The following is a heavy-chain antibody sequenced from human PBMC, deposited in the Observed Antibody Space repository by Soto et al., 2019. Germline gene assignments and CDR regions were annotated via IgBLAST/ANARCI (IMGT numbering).Heavy chain of an antibody. CDR3: ARSIASPNWFDP. Sequence: SETLSLTCAVSGCSISSGDYYWCWIRQPPGKGLEWIGYIYYSGSTYYNPSLKSRVSISVDTSKNQFSLKLSSVTAADTAVYYCARSIASPNWFDPWGQGTLVTVSS. V-gene: IGHV4-30-4*01. CDR1: GCSISSGDYY. J-gene: IGHJ5*02. CDR2: IYYSGST. D-gene: IGHD6-6*01.